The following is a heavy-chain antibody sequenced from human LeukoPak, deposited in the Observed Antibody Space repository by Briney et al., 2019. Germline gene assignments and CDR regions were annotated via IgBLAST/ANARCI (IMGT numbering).Heavy chain of an antibody. Sequence: GGSLRLSCAASGFTLSSYWMHWVRQAPGKGLVWVSRINSDGSTTSYADSVRGRFTISRDNAKNTLYLQMNSLRAEDTAMYYCARVVVGAARWFDPWGQGTLVTVSS. CDR1: GFTLSSYW. CDR3: ARVVVGAARWFDP. V-gene: IGHV3-74*01. CDR2: INSDGSTT. D-gene: IGHD1-26*01. J-gene: IGHJ5*02.